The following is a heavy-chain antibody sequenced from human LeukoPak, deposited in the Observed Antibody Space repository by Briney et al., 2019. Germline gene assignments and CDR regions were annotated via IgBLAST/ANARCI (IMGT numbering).Heavy chain of an antibody. V-gene: IGHV3-23*01. Sequence: GGSLRLSCAASGFTFSSYAMSWVRQAPGKGLEWVSAISGSGGSTYYADSVKGRFTISRDNSKNTLYLQMNSLRAEDTAVYYCAKEHGGSSWYEDAFDIWGQGTMVTVSS. CDR1: GFTFSSYA. J-gene: IGHJ3*02. D-gene: IGHD6-13*01. CDR2: ISGSGGST. CDR3: AKEHGGSSWYEDAFDI.